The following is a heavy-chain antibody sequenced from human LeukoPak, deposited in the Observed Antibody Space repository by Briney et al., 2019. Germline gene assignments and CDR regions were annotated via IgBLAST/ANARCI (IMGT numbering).Heavy chain of an antibody. Sequence: SETLSLTCTVSGGSISSGGYYWSWIRQHPGKGLEWIGYISYSGSTYYNPSLKSRVTISVDTSKNQFSLKLSSVTAADTAVYYCARAGEYGSAWSRGPLVDYWGRGTLVTVSS. CDR3: ARAGEYGSAWSRGPLVDY. V-gene: IGHV4-31*03. CDR2: ISYSGST. D-gene: IGHD6-19*01. CDR1: GGSISSGGYY. J-gene: IGHJ4*02.